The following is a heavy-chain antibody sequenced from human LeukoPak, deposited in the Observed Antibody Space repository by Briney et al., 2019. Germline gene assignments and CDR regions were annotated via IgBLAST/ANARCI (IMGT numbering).Heavy chain of an antibody. CDR3: ARDTVVPAAWDYMDV. D-gene: IGHD2-2*01. V-gene: IGHV1-69*05. CDR1: GGTFSSYA. J-gene: IGHJ6*03. Sequence: SVKVSCKASGGTFSSYAISWVRQAPGQGLEWMGGIIPIFGTANYAQKFQGRVTITTDESTSTAYMELSSLRSEDTAVYYCARDTVVPAAWDYMDVWGKGTTITVSS. CDR2: IIPIFGTA.